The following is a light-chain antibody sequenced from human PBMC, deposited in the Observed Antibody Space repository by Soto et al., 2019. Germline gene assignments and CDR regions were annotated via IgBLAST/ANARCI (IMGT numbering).Light chain of an antibody. CDR2: DAS. J-gene: IGKJ5*01. CDR1: QSVSSY. V-gene: IGKV3-11*01. Sequence: VLTQSPDTLSLSPGERATLSCRASQSVSSYLAWYQQKPGQAPRLLIYDASNRATGIPARFSGSGSGTDFTLTISSLEPEDFAVYHCQQRSNWITFGQGTRLEIK. CDR3: QQRSNWIT.